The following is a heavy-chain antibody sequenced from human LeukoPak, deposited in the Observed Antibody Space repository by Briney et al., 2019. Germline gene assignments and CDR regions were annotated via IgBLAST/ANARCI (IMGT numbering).Heavy chain of an antibody. D-gene: IGHD3-10*01. CDR2: ISSSSSYI. V-gene: IGHV3-21*01. Sequence: GGSLRLSCAASGFTFSSYSMNWVRQAPGKGLEWVSSISSSSSYIYYADSVKGRFTISRDNAKNSLYLQMNSLRAEDTAVYYCARGTFGGSGSYYGAFDIWGQGTMVTVSS. J-gene: IGHJ3*02. CDR1: GFTFSSYS. CDR3: ARGTFGGSGSYYGAFDI.